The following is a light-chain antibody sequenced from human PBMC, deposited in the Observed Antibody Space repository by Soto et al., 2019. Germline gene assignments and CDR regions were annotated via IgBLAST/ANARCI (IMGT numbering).Light chain of an antibody. Sequence: EIVLTQSPGTLSLSPGERVTLSCRASQSVYSNYLAWYQHKPGQAPRLLIYGASTRATGIPDRFSGSGFGTDFTLTISRLEPEDFAVYYCQQDGPSSYTFGQGTKLESK. CDR1: QSVYSNY. J-gene: IGKJ2*01. V-gene: IGKV3-20*01. CDR2: GAS. CDR3: QQDGPSSYT.